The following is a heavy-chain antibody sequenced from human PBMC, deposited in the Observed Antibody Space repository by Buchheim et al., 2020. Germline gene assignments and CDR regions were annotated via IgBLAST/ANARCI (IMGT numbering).Heavy chain of an antibody. CDR2: ISGSGATT. Sequence: EVQLVDSGGGLVQPGGSLRLSCAASGFSFSGYAMSWVRQAPGKGLEWVSSISGSGATTFNADSVKGRFTISRDNSKNMLYLQMNSLRAEDTAVYFCAKGSRGYTNYYFDYWGQRTL. J-gene: IGHJ4*02. V-gene: IGHV3-23*04. CDR1: GFSFSGYA. D-gene: IGHD4-11*01. CDR3: AKGSRGYTNYYFDY.